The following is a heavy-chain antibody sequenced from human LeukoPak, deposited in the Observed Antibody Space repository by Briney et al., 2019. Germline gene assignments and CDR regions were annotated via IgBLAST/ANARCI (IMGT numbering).Heavy chain of an antibody. CDR3: ARPLYYYGSSGYYESAFDI. Sequence: GESLKISCKGSGYSFTSYWIGWVRQMPGKGLEWMGIIYPGDSDTRYSPSFQGQVTISADKSISTAYLQWSSLKASDTAMYYCARPLYYYGSSGYYESAFDIWGQGTMVTVSS. J-gene: IGHJ3*02. V-gene: IGHV5-51*01. CDR2: IYPGDSDT. CDR1: GYSFTSYW. D-gene: IGHD3-22*01.